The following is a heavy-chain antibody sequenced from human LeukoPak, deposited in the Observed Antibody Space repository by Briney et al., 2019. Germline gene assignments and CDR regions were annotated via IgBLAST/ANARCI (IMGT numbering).Heavy chain of an antibody. J-gene: IGHJ4*02. CDR1: GGTFSSYA. Sequence: ASVKVSCKASGGTFSSYAISWVRQAPGQGLEWMGGIIPIFGTANYAQKFQGRVTITADESTSTAYMELSSLRSGDTAVYYCARDRYSSSYENYYFEYWGQGTLVTVSS. CDR2: IIPIFGTA. V-gene: IGHV1-69*13. D-gene: IGHD6-6*01. CDR3: ARDRYSSSYENYYFEY.